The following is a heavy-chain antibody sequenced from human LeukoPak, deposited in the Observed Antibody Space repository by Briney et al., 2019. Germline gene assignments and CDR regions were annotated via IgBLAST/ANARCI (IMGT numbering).Heavy chain of an antibody. Sequence: ALVKVSCKVSGYTLTELSMHWVRQAPGKGLEWMGGFDPEDGETIYAQKFQGRVTMTEDTSTDTAYMELSSLRSEDTAVYYCATDSARGGDFAFDIWGQGTMVTVSS. CDR2: FDPEDGET. CDR3: ATDSARGGDFAFDI. CDR1: GYTLTELS. J-gene: IGHJ3*02. D-gene: IGHD2-21*02. V-gene: IGHV1-24*01.